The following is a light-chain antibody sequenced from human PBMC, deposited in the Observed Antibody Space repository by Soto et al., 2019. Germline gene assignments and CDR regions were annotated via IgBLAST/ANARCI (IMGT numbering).Light chain of an antibody. CDR2: GNN. CDR3: QSYDSSLSAWV. J-gene: IGLJ3*02. V-gene: IGLV1-40*01. Sequence: QSVLTQPPSVSGAPGQRVTISCTGSSSNIGAGYDVHWYQQLPATAPKLLIYGNNNRPSGVPDRFSGSKSGTSASLALTGLQADDEADYDCQSYDSSLSAWVFGGGTKLTVL. CDR1: SSNIGAGYD.